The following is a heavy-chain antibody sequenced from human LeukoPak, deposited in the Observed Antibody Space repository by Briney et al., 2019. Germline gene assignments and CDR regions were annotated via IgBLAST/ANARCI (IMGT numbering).Heavy chain of an antibody. V-gene: IGHV1-24*01. CDR1: GYSLTELS. Sequence: GASVKVSCKVSGYSLTELSMHWVRQAPGKGLEWMGGFDPDDGETPLFAQKFQGRVSLTEDTSTDTAYTELSSLSSEDTAVYYCATGTIYCSSCSDDYWGQGTLVTVSS. CDR3: ATGTIYCSSCSDDY. D-gene: IGHD2-2*01. CDR2: FDPDDGET. J-gene: IGHJ4*02.